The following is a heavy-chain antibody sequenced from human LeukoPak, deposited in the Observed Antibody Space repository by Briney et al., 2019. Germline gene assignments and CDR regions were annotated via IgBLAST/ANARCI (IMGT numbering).Heavy chain of an antibody. CDR1: GSTFNTYY. Sequence: PSETLSLTCSVSGSTFNTYYWSWIRQPAGKALEWIARIHTSGSADYSPSLQSRVTISVDMSKKEFSLKLTSVTAADTAVYYCARDIVYLIDEDYGWGQGILVTVSS. CDR2: IHTSGSA. V-gene: IGHV4-4*07. D-gene: IGHD4-17*01. J-gene: IGHJ4*02. CDR3: ARDIVYLIDEDYG.